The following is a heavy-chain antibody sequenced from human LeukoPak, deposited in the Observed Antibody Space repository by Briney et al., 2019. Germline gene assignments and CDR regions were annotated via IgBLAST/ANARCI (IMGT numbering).Heavy chain of an antibody. Sequence: PGGSLRLSCAASGFTFSSYAMHWVRQAPGKGLEWVAVISYDGSNKYYADSVKGRFTISRDNSKNTLYLQMNSLRAEDTAVYYCARDGCSSTSCYNGIYYYYYMDVWGKGTTVTVSS. CDR2: ISYDGSNK. D-gene: IGHD2-2*01. V-gene: IGHV3-30*01. CDR3: ARDGCSSTSCYNGIYYYYYMDV. CDR1: GFTFSSYA. J-gene: IGHJ6*03.